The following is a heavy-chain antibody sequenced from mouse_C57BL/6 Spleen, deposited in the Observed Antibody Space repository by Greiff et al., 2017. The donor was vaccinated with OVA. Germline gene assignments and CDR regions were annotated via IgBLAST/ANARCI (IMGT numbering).Heavy chain of an antibody. CDR2: IYPGRGST. J-gene: IGHJ4*01. Sequence: QVQLQQPGAELVKPGASVKMSCKASGYTFTSYWITWVKQRPGQGLEWIGDIYPGRGSTYYNEKFKSQATLTVDTSSSTAYMQLSSLTSEDAAVYYCARKEAAMDYWGQGTSVTVSS. CDR1: GYTFTSYW. V-gene: IGHV1-55*01. CDR3: ARKEAAMDY.